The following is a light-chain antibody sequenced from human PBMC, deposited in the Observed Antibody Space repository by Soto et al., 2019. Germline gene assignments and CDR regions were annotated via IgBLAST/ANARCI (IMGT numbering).Light chain of an antibody. V-gene: IGKV1-33*01. Sequence: DIQMTQSPSSLSASVGDRVTITCQASQGISNYLNWYQQKPGKAPKLLIYDASNLETGFPSRFSGSGSGTDFTFTISSLQPEDIATYYCQQYDNLLTFGGGTKVEIK. J-gene: IGKJ4*01. CDR1: QGISNY. CDR2: DAS. CDR3: QQYDNLLT.